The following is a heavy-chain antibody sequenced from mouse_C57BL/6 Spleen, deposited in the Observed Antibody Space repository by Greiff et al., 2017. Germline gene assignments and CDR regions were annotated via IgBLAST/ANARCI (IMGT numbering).Heavy chain of an antibody. CDR1: GYSITSGYY. CDR3: ARGHYGSRYWDCDV. CDR2: ISYDGSN. V-gene: IGHV3-6*01. J-gene: IGHJ1*03. Sequence: EVKLVESGPGLVKPSQSLSLTCSVTGYSITSGYYWNWIRQFPGNQLEWMGYISYDGSNNYNPSLKNRIAITRDTSKNQFFLKLNSVTTEDTATYDCARGHYGSRYWDCDVWGTATTVTVSS. D-gene: IGHD1-1*01.